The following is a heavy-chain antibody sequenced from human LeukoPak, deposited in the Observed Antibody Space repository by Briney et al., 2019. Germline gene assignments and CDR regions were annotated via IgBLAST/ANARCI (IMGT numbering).Heavy chain of an antibody. D-gene: IGHD6-19*01. CDR3: AKTTTGYSSGRFPGWPVDY. Sequence: GGSLRLSCAASGFTFSSYAMYWVRQAPGKGLEWVSGIFGSGGSTHYADSVKGRFTISRDNSKNTVYLQMNSLRAEDTAVYYCAKTTTGYSSGRFPGWPVDYWGQGTLVTVSS. CDR1: GFTFSSYA. V-gene: IGHV3-23*01. J-gene: IGHJ4*02. CDR2: IFGSGGST.